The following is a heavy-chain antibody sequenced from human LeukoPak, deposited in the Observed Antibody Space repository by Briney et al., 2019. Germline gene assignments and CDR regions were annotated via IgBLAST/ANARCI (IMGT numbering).Heavy chain of an antibody. CDR2: IKQDGSQK. CDR3: ASHPGDYWFGYLQL. CDR1: GFTFSSYW. V-gene: IGHV3-7*01. Sequence: GGSLRLSCAASGFTFSSYWMSWVRQAPGKGLEWVAHIKQDGSQKYYVDLVKGRFTVSRDNAKNSLYLQMNSLRAEDTAVYYCASHPGDYWFGYLQLWGQGTLVLVSS. D-gene: IGHD3-10*01. J-gene: IGHJ4*02.